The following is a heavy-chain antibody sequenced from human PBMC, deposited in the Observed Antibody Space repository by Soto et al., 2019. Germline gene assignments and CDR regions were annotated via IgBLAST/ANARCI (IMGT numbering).Heavy chain of an antibody. CDR1: GFTFSSYA. V-gene: IGHV3-30-3*01. J-gene: IGHJ3*02. CDR2: ISYDGSNK. CDR3: AREGQSSGWSGGDAFDI. D-gene: IGHD6-19*01. Sequence: QVQLVESGGGVVQPGRSLRLSCAASGFTFSSYAMHWVRQAPGKGLEWVAVISYDGSNKYYADSVKGRFTISRDNSTNTLYLQMNSLRAEDTAVYYCAREGQSSGWSGGDAFDIWGQGTMVTVSS.